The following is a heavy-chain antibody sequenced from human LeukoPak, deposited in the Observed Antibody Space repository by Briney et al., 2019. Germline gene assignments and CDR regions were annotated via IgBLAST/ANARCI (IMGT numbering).Heavy chain of an antibody. CDR2: IRYDGSNK. Sequence: HPGGSLRLSCAVSGFTFSSYGMHWVRQAPGKGLEWVAFIRYDGSNKFYADSVKGRFTISRDNSKNTLFLQMNSLRAEDTAVYYCAKDPITYSSWYYFDYWGQGTLVTVSS. J-gene: IGHJ4*02. CDR3: AKDPITYSSWYYFDY. CDR1: GFTFSSYG. D-gene: IGHD6-13*01. V-gene: IGHV3-30*02.